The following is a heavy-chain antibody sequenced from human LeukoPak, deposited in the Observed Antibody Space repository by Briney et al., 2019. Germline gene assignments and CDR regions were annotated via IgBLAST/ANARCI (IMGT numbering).Heavy chain of an antibody. CDR3: ARGRITMVRGVIFHFDY. Sequence: GGSLRLSCAASGFTFSSYSMNWVRQAPGKGLEWVSYISSSSSTIYYADSVKGRFTISRDNAKNSLYLQMNSLRAEDTAVYYCARGRITMVRGVIFHFDYWGQGTPVTVSS. D-gene: IGHD3-10*01. CDR2: ISSSSSTI. J-gene: IGHJ4*02. CDR1: GFTFSSYS. V-gene: IGHV3-48*01.